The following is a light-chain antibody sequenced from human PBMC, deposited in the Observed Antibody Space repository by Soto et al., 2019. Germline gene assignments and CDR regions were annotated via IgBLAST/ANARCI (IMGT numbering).Light chain of an antibody. J-gene: IGKJ1*01. CDR3: QQYDSYRT. V-gene: IGKV1-5*01. CDR2: DAS. CDR1: QSISSW. Sequence: IQMTQSPSTLSASPGARVTITCRASQSISSWLAWYQQKPGKAPKLLIYDASSLDSGVPSRFSGSGSGTEFSLTISSLQPDDCATYYCQQYDSYRTFGQGTKVDI.